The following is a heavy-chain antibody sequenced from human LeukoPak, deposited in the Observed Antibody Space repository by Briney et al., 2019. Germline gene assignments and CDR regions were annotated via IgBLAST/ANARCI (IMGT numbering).Heavy chain of an antibody. CDR1: GFTFSSYW. V-gene: IGHV3-7*01. J-gene: IGHJ4*02. CDR3: ARDLPTYSYGHPLDY. CDR2: IKQDGSEK. D-gene: IGHD5-18*01. Sequence: PGGSLTLSCAASGFTFSSYWMSWVRQAPGKGLEWVANIKQDGSEKYYVDSVKGRFTISRDNAKNSLYLQMNSLRAEDTAVYYCARDLPTYSYGHPLDYWGQGTLVTVSS.